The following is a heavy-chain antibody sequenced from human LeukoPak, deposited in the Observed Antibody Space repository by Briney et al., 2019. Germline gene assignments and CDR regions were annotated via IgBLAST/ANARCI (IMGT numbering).Heavy chain of an antibody. Sequence: GGSLRLSCAASGFTFSSYGLHWVRQAPGKGLEWVAVIWYDGNKKYYADSVRGRFTISRDNSKNTLYLQMNSLRAEDTAVYYCARGQLLFDYWGQGTLVTVSS. CDR2: IWYDGNKK. CDR3: ARGQLLFDY. V-gene: IGHV3-33*01. D-gene: IGHD2-2*01. J-gene: IGHJ4*02. CDR1: GFTFSSYG.